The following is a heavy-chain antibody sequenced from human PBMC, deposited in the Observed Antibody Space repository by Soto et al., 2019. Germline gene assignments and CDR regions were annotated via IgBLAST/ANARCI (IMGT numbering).Heavy chain of an antibody. CDR1: GGSLSGNF. CDR2: INHRGNT. V-gene: IGHV4-34*01. Sequence: QLQLQQWGAGLLKPSETLSLTCAVYGGSLSGNFWSWIRQTPGKGLDWIAEINHRGNTNYNPSLTSRVAISVDTSTNQFSLKLNSVTAADTAVYYCARGEFGVNYCSGTSSYCDFDIGGQGTMVTVSS. D-gene: IGHD2-2*01. CDR3: ARGEFGVNYCSGTSSYCDFDI. J-gene: IGHJ3*02.